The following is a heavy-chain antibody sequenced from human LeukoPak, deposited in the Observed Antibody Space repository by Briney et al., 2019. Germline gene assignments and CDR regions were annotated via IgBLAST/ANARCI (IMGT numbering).Heavy chain of an antibody. CDR2: INSDGSST. CDR1: GFTFSSYW. CDR3: ARDRDYGGNWFDP. V-gene: IGHV3-74*01. J-gene: IGHJ5*02. Sequence: GGSLRLSCAASGFTFSSYWMHWVRQAPGKGLVWVSRINSDGSSTSYADSVKGRFTISRDNAKNTLYLRMNSLRAEDTAVYYCARDRDYGGNWFDPWGQGTLVTVSS. D-gene: IGHD4-23*01.